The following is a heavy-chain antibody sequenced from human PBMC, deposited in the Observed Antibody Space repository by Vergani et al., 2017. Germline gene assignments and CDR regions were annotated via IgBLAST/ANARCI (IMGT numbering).Heavy chain of an antibody. CDR1: GGSISSSSYY. J-gene: IGHJ5*02. CDR3: ARRRTIGGWFDP. D-gene: IGHD1-7*01. CDR2: IYYSAST. Sequence: QLQLQESGPGLVKPSETLSLTCTVSGGSISSSSYYWGWIRQPPGKGLEWIGSIYYSASTYYNPSLKSRVTISVDTSKNQFSLKLSSVTAADTAVYYCARRRTIGGWFDPWGQGTLVTVSS. V-gene: IGHV4-39*01.